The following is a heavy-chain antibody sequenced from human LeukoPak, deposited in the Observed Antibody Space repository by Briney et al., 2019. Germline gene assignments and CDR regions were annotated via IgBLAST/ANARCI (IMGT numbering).Heavy chain of an antibody. V-gene: IGHV5-10-1*01. J-gene: IGHJ6*02. CDR1: GYSFTSYW. CDR2: SLPSDFHT. D-gene: IGHD1-1*01. Sequence: VEPLKISCKGSGYSFTSYWISWVRQMPGKGLEWMGRSLPSDFHTLYSPSFQGHVTLLADKSISCAYLQWSRLKASDTAIYYCARLGKAFWNDGYHYYGMDVWGQGTTVTVSS. CDR3: ARLGKAFWNDGYHYYGMDV.